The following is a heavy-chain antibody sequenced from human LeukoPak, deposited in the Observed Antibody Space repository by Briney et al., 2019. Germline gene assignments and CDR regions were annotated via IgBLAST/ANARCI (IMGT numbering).Heavy chain of an antibody. CDR3: ARPKSYYYDSSGHYVV. CDR1: GFTFSDYY. V-gene: IGHV3-11*01. J-gene: IGHJ4*02. D-gene: IGHD3-22*01. Sequence: GGSLRLSCAASGFTFSDYYMSWIRQAPGKGLEWVSYISSSGSTIYYADSVKGRFTISRDNAKNSLYLQMNSPRAEDTAVYYCARPKSYYYDSSGHYVVWGQGTLVTVSS. CDR2: ISSSGSTI.